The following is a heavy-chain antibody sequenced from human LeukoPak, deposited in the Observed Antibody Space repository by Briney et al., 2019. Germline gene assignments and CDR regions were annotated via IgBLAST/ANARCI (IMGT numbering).Heavy chain of an antibody. J-gene: IGHJ4*02. CDR3: ARDAAAAGSAYFDY. V-gene: IGHV3-23*01. D-gene: IGHD6-13*01. Sequence: TGGSLRLSCAASGFTFSSYAMSWVRQAPGKGLEWVSAISGSGGSTYYADSVKGRFTISRDNAKNSLYLQMNSLRAEDTAVYYCARDAAAAGSAYFDYWGQGTLVTVSS. CDR1: GFTFSSYA. CDR2: ISGSGGST.